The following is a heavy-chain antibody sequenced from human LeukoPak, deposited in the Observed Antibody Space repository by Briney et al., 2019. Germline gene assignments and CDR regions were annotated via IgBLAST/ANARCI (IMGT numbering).Heavy chain of an antibody. CDR3: ARRSKAVAGLAFDI. CDR2: IYYTGNT. CDR1: GXSISSYY. D-gene: IGHD6-19*01. J-gene: IGHJ3*02. Sequence: SETLSLTWTVSGXSISSYYGTWIRQPPGKGRELIGYIYYTGNTNYNPSLKRRVTISVDTSKNHFSLKLSSVTAADTAVYYCARRSKAVAGLAFDIWGRGTMVTVSS. V-gene: IGHV4-59*08.